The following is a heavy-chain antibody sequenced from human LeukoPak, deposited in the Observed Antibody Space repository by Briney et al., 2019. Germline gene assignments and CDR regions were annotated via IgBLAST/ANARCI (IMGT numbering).Heavy chain of an antibody. Sequence: ASVKASCKASGYTFTSYGISWVRQAPGQGLEWMGWISVYNGDTNYAQKFQGRVTMTTDTSTSTAYMELRSLRSDDTAVYYCARHGIAVVDYWGQGTLVTVSS. CDR1: GYTFTSYG. D-gene: IGHD6-19*01. CDR2: ISVYNGDT. V-gene: IGHV1-18*01. CDR3: ARHGIAVVDY. J-gene: IGHJ4*02.